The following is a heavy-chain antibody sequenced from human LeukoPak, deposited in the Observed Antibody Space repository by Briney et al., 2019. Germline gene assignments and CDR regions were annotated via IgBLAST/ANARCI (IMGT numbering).Heavy chain of an antibody. CDR3: ARHSSSTD. CDR1: GFTFSGYS. CDR2: ISSSSSYI. Sequence: GGSLRVSCAASGFTFSGYSMNWVRQAPGKGLEWVSSISSSSSYIYYADSVKGRFTISRDNANNSLYLQMNSLRAEDTAVYYCARHSSSTDWGQGTLVTVSS. J-gene: IGHJ4*02. V-gene: IGHV3-21*01. D-gene: IGHD6-13*01.